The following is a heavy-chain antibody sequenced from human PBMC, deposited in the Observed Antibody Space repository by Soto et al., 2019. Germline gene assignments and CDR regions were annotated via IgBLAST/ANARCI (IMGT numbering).Heavy chain of an antibody. CDR2: VYWDDDK. CDR3: AHMIEGAFFDH. CDR1: GVSLSTSGMG. D-gene: IGHD2-21*01. V-gene: IGHV2-5*02. Sequence: QVTLKESGPTLVKPTQTLTLTCTFSGVSLSTSGMGVGWIRQPPGKALEWLALVYWDDDKRYSPSLKSRLTITKDTSKSQVVLTMTYMDPVDTSTYCCAHMIEGAFFDHGGQGTLVTVSS. J-gene: IGHJ4*02.